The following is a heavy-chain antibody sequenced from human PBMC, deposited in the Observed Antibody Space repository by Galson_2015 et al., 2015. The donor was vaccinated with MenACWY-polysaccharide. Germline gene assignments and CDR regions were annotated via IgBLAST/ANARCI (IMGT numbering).Heavy chain of an antibody. CDR2: IYYSGRT. CDR3: ASLPLGNCGSVSCYGYFHH. D-gene: IGHD2-2*01. CDR1: GGSISIGDSY. V-gene: IGHV4-30-4*01. Sequence: TLSLTCTVSGGSISIGDSYWSWIRQSPGKGLEWIGYIYYSGRTNYSPSLKSRATVSLDTSKNQFSLKLSFVTAADTAVYYCASLPLGNCGSVSCYGYFHHWGQGTLVTASS. J-gene: IGHJ1*01.